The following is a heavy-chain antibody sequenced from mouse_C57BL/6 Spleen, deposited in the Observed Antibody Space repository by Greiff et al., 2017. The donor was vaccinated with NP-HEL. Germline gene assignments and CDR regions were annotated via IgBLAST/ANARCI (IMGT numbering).Heavy chain of an antibody. Sequence: QVQLQQSGPELVKPGASVKISCKASGYAFSSSWMNWVKQRPGKGLEWIGRIYPGDGDTNYNGKFKGKATLTADKSSSTAYMQLSSLTSEDSAVYFCARSNWDVGGDYWGQGTTLTVSS. D-gene: IGHD4-1*02. CDR2: IYPGDGDT. J-gene: IGHJ2*01. CDR3: ARSNWDVGGDY. V-gene: IGHV1-82*01. CDR1: GYAFSSSW.